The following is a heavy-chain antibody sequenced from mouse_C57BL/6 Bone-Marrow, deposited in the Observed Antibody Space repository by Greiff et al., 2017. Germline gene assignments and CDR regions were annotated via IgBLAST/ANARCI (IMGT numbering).Heavy chain of an antibody. J-gene: IGHJ1*03. CDR1: GYTFTSYW. D-gene: IGHD1-1*01. CDR2: INPSNGGT. V-gene: IGHV1-53*01. CDR3: ASGYYGSSYLYWYFDV. Sequence: QVQLQQPGTELVKPGASVKLSCKASGYTFTSYWMHWVKQRPGQGLEWIGNINPSNGGTNYNEKFKSKATLTVDKSSSTAYMQLSSLTSEDSAVYYCASGYYGSSYLYWYFDVWGTGTTVTVSS.